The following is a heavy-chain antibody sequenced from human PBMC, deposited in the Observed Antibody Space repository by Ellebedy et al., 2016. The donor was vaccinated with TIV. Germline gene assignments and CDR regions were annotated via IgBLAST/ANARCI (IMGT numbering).Heavy chain of an antibody. CDR2: INPSGGST. D-gene: IGHD2-2*01. J-gene: IGHJ6*02. Sequence: AASVKVSCKASGYTFTSYYMHWVRQAPGRGLEWMGIINPSGGSTSSAQKFQGRVTMTRDTSTTTVYMELRSLRSEDTAVYYCARDLSVGTRNYYFGMDVWGQGTTVTVSS. CDR1: GYTFTSYY. V-gene: IGHV1-46*01. CDR3: ARDLSVGTRNYYFGMDV.